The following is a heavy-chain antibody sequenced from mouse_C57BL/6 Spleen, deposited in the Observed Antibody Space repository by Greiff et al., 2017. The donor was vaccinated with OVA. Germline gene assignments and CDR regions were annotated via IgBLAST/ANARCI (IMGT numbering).Heavy chain of an antibody. J-gene: IGHJ2*01. CDR1: GYAFSSYW. D-gene: IGHD4-1*01. Sequence: QVQLQQSGAELVKPGASVKISCKASGYAFSSYWMNWVKQRPGKGLEWIGQIYPGDGDTNYNGKFKGKATLTADKSSSTAYMQLSSLTSEDSAVYFCARRPLTGTDFDYWGQGTTLTVSS. V-gene: IGHV1-80*01. CDR2: IYPGDGDT. CDR3: ARRPLTGTDFDY.